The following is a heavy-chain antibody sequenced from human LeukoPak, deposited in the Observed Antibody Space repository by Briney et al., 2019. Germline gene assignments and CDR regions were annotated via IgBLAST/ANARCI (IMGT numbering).Heavy chain of an antibody. CDR3: ARDFIVWGYCSGGSCYEDY. CDR2: IYYSGST. CDR1: GGSISSSSYY. J-gene: IGHJ4*02. V-gene: IGHV4-39*02. D-gene: IGHD2-15*01. Sequence: SETLSLTCTVSGGSISSSSYYWGWIRQPPGKGLEWIGSIYYSGSTYYNPSLKSRVTISVDTSKNQFSLKLSSVTAADTAVYYCARDFIVWGYCSGGSCYEDYWGQGTLVTVSS.